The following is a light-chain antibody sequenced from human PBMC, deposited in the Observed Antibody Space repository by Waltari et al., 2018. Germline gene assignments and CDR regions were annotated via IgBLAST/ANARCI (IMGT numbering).Light chain of an antibody. J-gene: IGLJ2*01. Sequence: QSALTQPASVSGSPGQSITISCTGTSSDVGRYNLFSWYQQHPGKAPKPMIYEVSKRPSGVSNRFSGSKSGNTASLTISGLQAEDEADYYCCSYAGSSMVFGGGTKLTVL. V-gene: IGLV2-23*02. CDR1: SSDVGRYNL. CDR3: CSYAGSSMV. CDR2: EVS.